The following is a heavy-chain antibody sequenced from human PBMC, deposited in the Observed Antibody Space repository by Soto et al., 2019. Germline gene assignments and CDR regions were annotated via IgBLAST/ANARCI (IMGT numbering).Heavy chain of an antibody. CDR2: ISSSSSYI. CDR1: GFTFSSYN. Sequence: EVQLVASGGGLVKPGGSLRLSCAASGFTFSSYNMNWVRQAPGKGLEWVSSISSSSSYIYYADSVKGRFTISRDNAKNSLYLQMNSLRAEDTAVYYCARDRSTTTVTPYYFDYWGQGTLVTVSS. J-gene: IGHJ4*02. D-gene: IGHD4-17*01. CDR3: ARDRSTTTVTPYYFDY. V-gene: IGHV3-21*01.